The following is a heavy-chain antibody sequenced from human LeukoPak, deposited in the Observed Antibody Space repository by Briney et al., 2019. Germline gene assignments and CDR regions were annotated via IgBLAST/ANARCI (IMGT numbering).Heavy chain of an antibody. V-gene: IGHV4-30-4*01. CDR3: ARGESRVSICH. J-gene: IGHJ4*02. Sequence: PSETLSLTCTVSGGSISSGDYYWSRIRQPPGKGLEWIGYIYYSGSTYYNPSLKSRVTISVDTSKNQFSLKLSSVTAADTAVYYCARGESRVSICHWGQGTLVTVSS. CDR2: IYYSGST. D-gene: IGHD6-13*01. CDR1: GGSISSGDYY.